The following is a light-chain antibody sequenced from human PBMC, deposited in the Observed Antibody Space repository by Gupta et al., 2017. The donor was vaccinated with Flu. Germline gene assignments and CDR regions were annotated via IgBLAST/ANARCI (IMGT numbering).Light chain of an antibody. V-gene: IGKV1-39*01. CDR3: QQSYSIPYT. J-gene: IGKJ2*01. CDR1: QSISTY. Sequence: PSSLSASVGDRVTITCRASQSISTYLNWYQQKPGKAPQLLIYAASSLQSGVPSRFSGSGSGTDFTLTISRLQPEDFATYYCQQSYSIPYTFGQGTKLEIK. CDR2: AAS.